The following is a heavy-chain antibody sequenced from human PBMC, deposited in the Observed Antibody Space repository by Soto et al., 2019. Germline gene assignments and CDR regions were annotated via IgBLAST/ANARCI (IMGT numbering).Heavy chain of an antibody. Sequence: GWSLRLSCSASVFTFSSYGMHWCRQAPGKGLEWVAVISYDGSNKYYADSVKGRFTISRDNSKNTLYLQMNSLRAEDTAVYYCAKDNSYGHIIHHFDYWGQGTLVTVSS. V-gene: IGHV3-30*18. CDR1: VFTFSSYG. D-gene: IGHD5-18*01. CDR2: ISYDGSNK. J-gene: IGHJ4*02. CDR3: AKDNSYGHIIHHFDY.